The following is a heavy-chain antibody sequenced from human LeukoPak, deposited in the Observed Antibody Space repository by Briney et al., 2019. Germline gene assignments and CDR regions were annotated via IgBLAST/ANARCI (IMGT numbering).Heavy chain of an antibody. CDR2: ISGSGGTT. CDR3: AMASSTSSGWFDP. Sequence: GGSLRLSCAVSGFTFSSYDMSWVRQAPGKGLEWVSAISGSGGTTYYADSVRGRFAISRDNSKNTLYLEMKSLRAEDTAVYYCAMASSTSSGWFDPWGQGTPVTVSS. J-gene: IGHJ5*02. D-gene: IGHD2-2*01. V-gene: IGHV3-23*01. CDR1: GFTFSSYD.